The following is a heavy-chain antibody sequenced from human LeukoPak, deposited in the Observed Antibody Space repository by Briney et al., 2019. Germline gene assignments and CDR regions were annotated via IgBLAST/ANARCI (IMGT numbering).Heavy chain of an antibody. D-gene: IGHD1-1*01. J-gene: IGHJ5*02. CDR3: ARDRGTGPPNGNWFDP. V-gene: IGHV3-11*01. Sequence: PGGSLRLSCAASGFTFSDYYTSWIRQAPGKGLEWVSYISSSGSTIYYADSVKGRFTISRDNAKNSLYLQMNSLRAEDTAVYYCARDRGTGPPNGNWFDPWGQGTLVTVSS. CDR2: ISSSGSTI. CDR1: GFTFSDYY.